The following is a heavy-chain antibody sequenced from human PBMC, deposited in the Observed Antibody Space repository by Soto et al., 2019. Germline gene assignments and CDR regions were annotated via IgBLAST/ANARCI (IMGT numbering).Heavy chain of an antibody. CDR1: GFTFRSYA. D-gene: IGHD1-26*01. CDR3: AKRAYSGSYYSAFDI. V-gene: IGHV3-23*01. CDR2: ISGSGDYT. J-gene: IGHJ3*02. Sequence: GGSLRLSCAASGFTFRSYAMNWVRQAPGKGLEWVSGISGSGDYTYYADSVKGRFTISRDNSKNTLYLQVNSLRVEDTAIYYCAKRAYSGSYYSAFDIWGQGTMVTVSS.